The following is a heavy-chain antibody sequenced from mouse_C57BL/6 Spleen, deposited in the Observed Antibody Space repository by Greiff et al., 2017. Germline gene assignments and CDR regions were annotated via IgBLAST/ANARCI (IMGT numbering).Heavy chain of an antibody. Sequence: QVQLQQSGAELAKPGASVKLSCKASGYTFTSYWMHWVKQRPGQGLEWIGYINPSSGYTKYNQKFKDKATLTADKSSSTAYMQLSSLTYEDSAVYYCAKGRVDYCNAMDYWGQGASVTVAS. D-gene: IGHD1-1*01. J-gene: IGHJ4*01. CDR3: AKGRVDYCNAMDY. CDR2: INPSSGYT. V-gene: IGHV1-7*01. CDR1: GYTFTSYW.